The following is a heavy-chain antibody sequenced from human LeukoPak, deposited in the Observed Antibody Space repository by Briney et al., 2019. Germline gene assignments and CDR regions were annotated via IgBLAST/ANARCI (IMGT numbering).Heavy chain of an antibody. D-gene: IGHD1-26*01. CDR2: IKSKIDGGTI. Sequence: GGSLRLSCAASGFAVSNTWMNWVRQAPGKGLEWVGRIKSKIDGGTIDYAAPVKGRFTILRDDSKNTLYQQMNSLKTEDTAVYYCTSRVGANTHWGQGTLVTISS. CDR3: TSRVGANTH. CDR1: GFAVSNTW. V-gene: IGHV3-15*07. J-gene: IGHJ4*02.